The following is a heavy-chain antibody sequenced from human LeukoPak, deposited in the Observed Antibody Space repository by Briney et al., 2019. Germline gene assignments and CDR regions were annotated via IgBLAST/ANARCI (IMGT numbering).Heavy chain of an antibody. CDR2: ISSSSSYI. V-gene: IGHV3-21*01. CDR1: GFTFSSYS. CDR3: AREWGSSSPLDY. D-gene: IGHD6-13*01. Sequence: GGSLRLSCAASGFTFSSYSMNWVRQAPGKGLEWVSSISSSSSYIYYADSVKGRFTISRDNAKNSLYLQMNSLRAEDTAVYYCAREWGSSSPLDYWGQGTLVTVSS. J-gene: IGHJ4*02.